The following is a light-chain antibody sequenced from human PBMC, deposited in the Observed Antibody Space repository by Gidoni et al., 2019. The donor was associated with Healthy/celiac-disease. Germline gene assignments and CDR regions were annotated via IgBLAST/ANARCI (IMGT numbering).Light chain of an antibody. V-gene: IGKV1-33*01. CDR1: QDISNY. CDR3: QQYDNLPLN. Sequence: DIQMTQSPSSLSASVGDRVTITCQASQDISNYLNWYQQKPGKAPKLLIYEASNLETGVPSRFSGSGSGTDFTFTISSLQPEDIATYECQQYDNLPLNFGGGTKVEIK. J-gene: IGKJ4*01. CDR2: EAS.